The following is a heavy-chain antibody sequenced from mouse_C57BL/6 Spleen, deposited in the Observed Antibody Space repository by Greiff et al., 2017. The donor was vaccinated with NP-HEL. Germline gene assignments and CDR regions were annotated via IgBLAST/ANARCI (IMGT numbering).Heavy chain of an antibody. CDR3: ARRVYYGEGYFDV. V-gene: IGHV1-18*01. CDR2: INPNNGGT. J-gene: IGHJ1*03. Sequence: VQLKESGPELVKPGASVKIPCKASGYTFTDYNMDWVKQSHGKSLEWIGDINPNNGGTIYNQKFKGKATLTVDKSSSTAYMELRSLTSEDTAVYYCARRVYYGEGYFDVWGTGTTVTVSS. D-gene: IGHD1-2*01. CDR1: GYTFTDYN.